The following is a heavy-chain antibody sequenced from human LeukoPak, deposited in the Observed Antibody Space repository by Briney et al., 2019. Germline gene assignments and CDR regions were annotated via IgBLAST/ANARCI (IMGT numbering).Heavy chain of an antibody. CDR3: ARGRGYYFDNPFDC. CDR2: IYYSGST. CDR1: GGSISSYY. D-gene: IGHD3-22*01. Sequence: PSETLSLTCTVSGGSISSYYWSWIRQPPGKGLEWIGYIYYSGSTNYNPSLKSRVTISVDTSKNQFSLKLSSVTAADTAVYYCARGRGYYFDNPFDCWGQGTLVTVSS. V-gene: IGHV4-59*01. J-gene: IGHJ4*02.